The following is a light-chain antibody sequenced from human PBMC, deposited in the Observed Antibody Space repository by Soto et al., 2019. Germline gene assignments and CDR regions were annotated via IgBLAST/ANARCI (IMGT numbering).Light chain of an antibody. Sequence: QSALTQPASVSGSPGQSITISCTGTTSDVGSYSLVSWYQQHPGKAPKLMIYEGTKRPSGVSNRFSGSKSGNTASLTISGLQAEDEAGYYCCSYAGSATYVFGTGTKLTVL. V-gene: IGLV2-23*01. CDR2: EGT. J-gene: IGLJ1*01. CDR3: CSYAGSATYV. CDR1: TSDVGSYSL.